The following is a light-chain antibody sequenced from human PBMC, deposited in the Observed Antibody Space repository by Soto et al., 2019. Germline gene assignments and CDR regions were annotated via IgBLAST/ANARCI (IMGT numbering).Light chain of an antibody. V-gene: IGKV3-20*01. CDR1: QSITNNY. CDR3: KQYGSSLT. Sequence: IVLTQSPGTLSLSPGERATLSCRASQSITNNYLAWYQQKPGRAHRLLIYGASSRATGIQDRFSGSGSGTEFTLTISRLEPEDFAVYYCKQYGSSLTCGQGTRLEIK. J-gene: IGKJ5*01. CDR2: GAS.